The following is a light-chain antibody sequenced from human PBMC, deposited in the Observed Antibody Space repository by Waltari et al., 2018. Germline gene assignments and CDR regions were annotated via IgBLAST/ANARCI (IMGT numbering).Light chain of an antibody. CDR3: LLYISSDIWV. CDR1: SGLVSTSSY. V-gene: IGLV8-61*01. J-gene: IGLJ3*02. Sequence: QTVVTQEPSFSVSPGGTVTLTCGLSSGLVSTSSYPSWYQQTPGQAPRTLIYSTNTRCSGVPDRFSGSILGNKAALTITGAQADDESDYYCLLYISSDIWVFGGGTKLTVL. CDR2: STN.